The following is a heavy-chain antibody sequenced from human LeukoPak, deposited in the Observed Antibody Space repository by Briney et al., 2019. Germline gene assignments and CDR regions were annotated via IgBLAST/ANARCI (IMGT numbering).Heavy chain of an antibody. CDR1: GFTFSSYG. CDR3: ARGYGVRGVIITPGY. Sequence: GRSLRLSCAASGFTFSSYGMHWVRRAPGKGLEWVAVIWYDGSNKYYADSVKGRFTISRDNSKNTLYLQMNSLRAEDTAVYYCARGYGVRGVIITPGYWGQGTLVTVSS. V-gene: IGHV3-33*01. J-gene: IGHJ4*02. D-gene: IGHD3-10*01. CDR2: IWYDGSNK.